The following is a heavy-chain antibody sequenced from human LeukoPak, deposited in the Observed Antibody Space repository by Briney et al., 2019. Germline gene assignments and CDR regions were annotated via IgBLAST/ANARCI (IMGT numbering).Heavy chain of an antibody. Sequence: PSETLSLTCTVSGGSISSHYWSWIRQPPGKGLEWIGYIYYSGSTNYNPSLKSRVTISVDTSKNQFSLKLSSVTAADTAVYYCARGEDFWSGYTFDYWGQGTLVTVSS. V-gene: IGHV4-59*11. CDR3: ARGEDFWSGYTFDY. D-gene: IGHD3-3*01. CDR2: IYYSGST. J-gene: IGHJ4*02. CDR1: GGSISSHY.